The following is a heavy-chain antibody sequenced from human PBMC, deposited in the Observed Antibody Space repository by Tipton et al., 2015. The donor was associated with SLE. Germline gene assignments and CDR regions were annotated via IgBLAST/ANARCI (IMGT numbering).Heavy chain of an antibody. V-gene: IGHV4-30-4*01. Sequence: TLSLTCTVSGDSISSGYYYWSWIRQHPGEGLEWIGYIYHSGGTYYNPSLKSRVTISVDTSKNQFSLNLSSVTAADTAVYYCARERSSSVEYWGQGTLVTVSS. J-gene: IGHJ4*02. D-gene: IGHD6-6*01. CDR3: ARERSSSVEY. CDR1: GDSISSGYYY. CDR2: IYHSGGT.